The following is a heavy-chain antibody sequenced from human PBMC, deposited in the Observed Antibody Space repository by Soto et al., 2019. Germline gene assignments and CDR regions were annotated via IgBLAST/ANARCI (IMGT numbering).Heavy chain of an antibody. D-gene: IGHD3-10*01. V-gene: IGHV3-7*01. CDR2: IKQDGSEK. Sequence: GGSLRLSFIASEFTFSNYWMSWVRQPPGKGLEWVANIKQDGSEKYYVDSVKGRFTISRDNAKNSLYLQMSSLRVEDTAVYYCARDLPYYDSGSYPPAFDNWGQGTLVTVSS. J-gene: IGHJ4*02. CDR3: ARDLPYYDSGSYPPAFDN. CDR1: EFTFSNYW.